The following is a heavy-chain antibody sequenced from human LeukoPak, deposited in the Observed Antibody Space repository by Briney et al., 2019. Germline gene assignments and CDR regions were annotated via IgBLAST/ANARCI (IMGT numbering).Heavy chain of an antibody. CDR1: GGTFSSYA. CDR2: IIPILGIA. J-gene: IGHJ4*02. Sequence: ASVKVSCKASGGTFSSYAISWVRQAPGQGLEWMGRIIPILGIANYAQKFQGRVTITADKSTSTAYMELSSLRSEDTAVYYCARDLRLKELAYCGGDCLDYWGQGTLVTVSS. D-gene: IGHD2-21*02. CDR3: ARDLRLKELAYCGGDCLDY. V-gene: IGHV1-69*04.